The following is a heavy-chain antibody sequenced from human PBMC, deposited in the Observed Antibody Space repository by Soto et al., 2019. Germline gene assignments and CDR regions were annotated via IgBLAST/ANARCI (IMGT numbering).Heavy chain of an antibody. CDR3: ARAPGLRSTNHRKFDY. Sequence: PSETLSLTCAVSGGSISSSNWWSWVRQPPGKGLEWIGEIYHSGSTNYNPSLKSRVTISVDKSKNQFSLKLSSVTAADTAVYYCARAPGLRSTNHRKFDYWGQGTLVTVS. D-gene: IGHD2-2*01. V-gene: IGHV4-4*02. CDR1: GGSISSSNW. J-gene: IGHJ4*02. CDR2: IYHSGST.